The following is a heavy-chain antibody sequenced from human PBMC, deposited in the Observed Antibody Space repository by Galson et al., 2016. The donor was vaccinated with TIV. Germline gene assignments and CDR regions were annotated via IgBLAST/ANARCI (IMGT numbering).Heavy chain of an antibody. D-gene: IGHD2-21*01. CDR2: ILPISATT. CDR1: GDSFNIYA. CDR3: TRDIPCGGSCYFFDD. Sequence: SVKVSCKASGDSFNIYAINWVRQAPGQGLEWMGGILPISATTNYAQNFQDRVTISTDEFTSTVYMELSSLTSGDTAVYFCTRDIPCGGSCYFFDDWGQGTLVTVSS. J-gene: IGHJ4*02. V-gene: IGHV1-69*05.